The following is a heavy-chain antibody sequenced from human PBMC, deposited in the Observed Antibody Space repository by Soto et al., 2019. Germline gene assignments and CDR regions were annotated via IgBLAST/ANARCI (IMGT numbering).Heavy chain of an antibody. CDR2: IWYDGSNK. CDR3: ARGLITSTHRGIDY. D-gene: IGHD3-16*01. Sequence: QVQLVESGGGVVQPGRSLRLSCAASGFTFSSYGMHWVRQAPGTGLEWVAVIWYDGSNKYYTDSVKGRFTISRDNSRNTLYHQMNSLSAEDTAVYYCARGLITSTHRGIDYWGQGNLVTVSS. J-gene: IGHJ4*02. V-gene: IGHV3-33*01. CDR1: GFTFSSYG.